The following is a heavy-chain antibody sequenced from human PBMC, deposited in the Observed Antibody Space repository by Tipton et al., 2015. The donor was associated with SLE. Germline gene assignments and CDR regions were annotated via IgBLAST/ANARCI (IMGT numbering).Heavy chain of an antibody. Sequence: SLRLSCAASGFTFSSYEMNWVRQAPGKGLEWVSYISSSGSTIYYADSVKGRFTISRDNAKNSLYLQMNSLRAEDTAVYYCARDDELYSSVWNYWGQGTLVTVSS. CDR2: ISSSGSTI. CDR3: ARDDELYSSVWNY. V-gene: IGHV3-48*03. CDR1: GFTFSSYE. J-gene: IGHJ4*02. D-gene: IGHD6-19*01.